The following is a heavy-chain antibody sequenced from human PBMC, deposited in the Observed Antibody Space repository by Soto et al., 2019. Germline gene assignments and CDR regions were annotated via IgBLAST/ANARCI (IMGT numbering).Heavy chain of an antibody. CDR1: GFTFSSYG. D-gene: IGHD3-3*01. J-gene: IGHJ4*02. Sequence: GGSLRLSCAASGFTFSSYGMHWVRQAPGKGLEWVAVIWYDGSNKYYADSVKGRFTISRDNSKNTLYLQMNSLRAEDTAVYYCARDGTYYDFWSGYTYFDYWGQGTLVTVSS. V-gene: IGHV3-33*01. CDR3: ARDGTYYDFWSGYTYFDY. CDR2: IWYDGSNK.